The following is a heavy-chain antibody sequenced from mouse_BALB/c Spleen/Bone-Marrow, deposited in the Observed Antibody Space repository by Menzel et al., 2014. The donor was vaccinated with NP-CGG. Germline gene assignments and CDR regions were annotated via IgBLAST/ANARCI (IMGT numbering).Heavy chain of an antibody. Sequence: EVKVVESGGGLVQPGGSRKLSCAASGFTFSSFGMHWVRQAPEKGLERVAYISSGSSTIYYADTVKGRFTISRDNPKNTLFLQMTSLRSEDTAMYYCTRKGALITHYYAMDYWGQGTSVTVSS. D-gene: IGHD2-4*01. J-gene: IGHJ4*01. CDR2: ISSGSSTI. CDR1: GFTFSSFG. V-gene: IGHV5-17*02. CDR3: TRKGALITHYYAMDY.